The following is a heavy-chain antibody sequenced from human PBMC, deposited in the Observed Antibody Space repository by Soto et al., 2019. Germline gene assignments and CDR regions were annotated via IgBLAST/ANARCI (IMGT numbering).Heavy chain of an antibody. CDR2: IASDGSST. CDR3: ARGRPYGMDV. V-gene: IGHV3-74*01. Sequence: EVQLVESGGGLVQPGGSLRVSCAASGFTFGSYWMNWVRQAPGKGLVWVSRIASDGSSTTYADSVKGRFTASRDNAKNTLYLQMSSLRGEDTAVYYCARGRPYGMDVWGQGTTVTVSS. CDR1: GFTFGSYW. J-gene: IGHJ6*02.